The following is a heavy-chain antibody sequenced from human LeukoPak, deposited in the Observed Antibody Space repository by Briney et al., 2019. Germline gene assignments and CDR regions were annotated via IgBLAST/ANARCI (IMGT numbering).Heavy chain of an antibody. D-gene: IGHD1-26*01. V-gene: IGHV1-8*01. CDR3: ARGRELLDYFDY. CDR1: GYTFTSYD. CDR2: KNPNSGNT. Sequence: ASVKVSCKASGYTFTSYDINWVRQATGQGLEWMGWKNPNSGNTGYAQKFQGRVTMTRNTSISTAYMELSSLRSEDTAVYYCARGRELLDYFDYWGQGTLVTVSS. J-gene: IGHJ4*02.